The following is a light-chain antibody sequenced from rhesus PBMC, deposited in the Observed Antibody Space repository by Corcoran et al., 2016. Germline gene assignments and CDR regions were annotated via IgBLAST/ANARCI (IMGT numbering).Light chain of an antibody. J-gene: IGKJ2*01. CDR3: QHNYGPPYS. CDR2: TAS. Sequence: DIQMTQSPSSLSASVGDRVTITCRASENVNDFVNWYQQKPGKAPWFLIYTASSLQSGVPSRFSGHRAGTDYTFTISSLQSEDFATYYCQHNYGPPYSFGQGARVEIK. V-gene: IGKV1-74*01. CDR1: ENVNDF.